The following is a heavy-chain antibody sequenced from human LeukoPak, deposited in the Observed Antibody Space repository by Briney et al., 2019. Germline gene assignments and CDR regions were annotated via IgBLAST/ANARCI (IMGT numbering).Heavy chain of an antibody. CDR3: ARAVSFVGTRYFDWPIPSDWFDP. V-gene: IGHV4-34*01. CDR1: GGSFSNFY. CDR2: ITQSGNT. Sequence: SETLSLTCAIYGGSFSNFYWNWIHQSPGKGLEWIGEITQSGNTNYNPSLKSRVTISVDTSKNQFSLKLSSVPAADTAVYYCARAVSFVGTRYFDWPIPSDWFDPWGQGTLVTVSS. D-gene: IGHD3-9*01. J-gene: IGHJ5*02.